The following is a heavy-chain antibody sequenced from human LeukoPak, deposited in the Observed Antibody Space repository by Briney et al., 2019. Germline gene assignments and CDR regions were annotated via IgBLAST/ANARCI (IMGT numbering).Heavy chain of an antibody. J-gene: IGHJ6*02. CDR1: GFTFSNAW. CDR2: IKSKTDGGTT. V-gene: IGHV3-15*01. CDR3: TTDSIVVVPAAIWDYYGRDV. D-gene: IGHD2-2*01. Sequence: GGSLRLSCAASGFTFSNAWMSWVRQAPGKGLEWVGRIKSKTDGGTTDYAAPVKGRFTISRDDSKNTLYLQMNSLKTEDTAVYYCTTDSIVVVPAAIWDYYGRDVWGQGTTVTVSS.